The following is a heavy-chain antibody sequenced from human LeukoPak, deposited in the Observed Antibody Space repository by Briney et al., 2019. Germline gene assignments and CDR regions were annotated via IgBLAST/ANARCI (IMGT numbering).Heavy chain of an antibody. CDR3: ARVVVISTSRGLRLPQSFDY. J-gene: IGHJ4*02. Sequence: KPSETLSLTCTVSGGSTSSTSYYWGWIRQPPGKDLEWIGSIYSSGSTYYNPSLKSRVTISIDTSRNQFSLKLSSVTAADTAVYYCARVVVISTSRGLRLPQSFDYWGQGTLVTVSS. CDR2: IYSSGST. V-gene: IGHV4-39*07. D-gene: IGHD5-12*01. CDR1: GGSTSSTSYY.